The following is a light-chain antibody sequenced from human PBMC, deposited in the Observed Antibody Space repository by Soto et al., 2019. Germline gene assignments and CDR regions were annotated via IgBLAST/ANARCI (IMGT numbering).Light chain of an antibody. CDR2: GVS. CDR3: SSYTSSSTHWV. J-gene: IGLJ3*02. V-gene: IGLV2-14*01. CDR1: SSDVGGYNY. Sequence: QSALTQPASVSGSPGQSITISCTGTSSDVGGYNYVSWYQQHPGKAPKLMFYGVSNRPSGVSNRFSGSKSGNTASLTISGLQAEDEADYYCSSYTSSSTHWVFGGGTKLTVL.